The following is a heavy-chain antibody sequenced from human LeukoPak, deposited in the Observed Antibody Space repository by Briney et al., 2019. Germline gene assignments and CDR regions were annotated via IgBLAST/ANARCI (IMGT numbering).Heavy chain of an antibody. D-gene: IGHD2-15*01. V-gene: IGHV3-30-3*01. J-gene: IGHJ4*02. Sequence: PGRSLRLSFAASGFTFSLYAMHWVRQAPGKGLEWVAVISRDVTIKYYADYVKGRFTISRDNSKNTLYLQMDSLRPEDTAVFYCASRSGGFDYWGQGTLVTISS. CDR2: ISRDVTIK. CDR1: GFTFSLYA. CDR3: ASRSGGFDY.